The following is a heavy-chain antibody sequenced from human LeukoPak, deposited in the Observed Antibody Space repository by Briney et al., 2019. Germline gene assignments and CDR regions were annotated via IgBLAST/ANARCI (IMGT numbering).Heavy chain of an antibody. Sequence: PGGSLRLSCVASGFTFRSYAMSWVRQAPGKGLEWVSTINSSGGSTYYADALKGRFTISRDNSKNTLYLQMNNLRAEDTAVYYCAKDQGDIPLSDWGQGTLVTVSS. CDR3: AKDQGDIPLSD. D-gene: IGHD5-12*01. V-gene: IGHV3-23*01. CDR2: INSSGGST. J-gene: IGHJ4*02. CDR1: GFTFRSYA.